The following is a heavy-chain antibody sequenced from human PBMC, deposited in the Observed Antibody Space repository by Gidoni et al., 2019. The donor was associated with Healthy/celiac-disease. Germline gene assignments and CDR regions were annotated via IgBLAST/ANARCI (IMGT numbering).Heavy chain of an antibody. CDR1: GLTFSSYD. D-gene: IGHD3-22*01. CDR2: ISGSGGST. Sequence: EVQLLASGGGLVQRGGSLRLSCAASGLTFSSYDMCWVRQGPGKGLAWVSAISGSGGSTYYADSVKGRFTICRDNSKNTLYLQMNSLRAEDTAVYYCAKSPPYYYDSSGPSDFDYWGQGTLVTVSS. J-gene: IGHJ4*02. V-gene: IGHV3-23*01. CDR3: AKSPPYYYDSSGPSDFDY.